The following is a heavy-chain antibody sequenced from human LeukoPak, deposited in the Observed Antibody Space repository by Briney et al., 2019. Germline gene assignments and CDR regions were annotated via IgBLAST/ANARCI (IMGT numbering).Heavy chain of an antibody. Sequence: PSETLSLTCTVSGGSISSYYWSWIRQPPGKGLEWIGYIYYSGSTNYNPSLKSRVTISVDTSKNQFSLKLSSVNAADTAVYYCARQGYSSGWYGVQFDYWGQGTLVTVSS. D-gene: IGHD6-19*01. CDR1: GGSISSYY. CDR2: IYYSGST. V-gene: IGHV4-59*01. J-gene: IGHJ4*02. CDR3: ARQGYSSGWYGVQFDY.